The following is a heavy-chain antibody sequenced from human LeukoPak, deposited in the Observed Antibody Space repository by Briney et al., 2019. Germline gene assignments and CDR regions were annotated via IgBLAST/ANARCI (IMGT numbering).Heavy chain of an antibody. D-gene: IGHD3-10*01. V-gene: IGHV3-23*01. Sequence: PGESLRLSCAASRFTFTRFVMTWVRQAPGKGLEWVSAIRTSGVRTYYAESVKGRCTISRDNAKNTLYLRMNSLRAEDTAGYYCAKVPCLGTTMVRDWGQGNVVTVSS. CDR2: IRTSGVRT. CDR3: AKVPCLGTTMVRD. J-gene: IGHJ4*02. CDR1: RFTFTRFV.